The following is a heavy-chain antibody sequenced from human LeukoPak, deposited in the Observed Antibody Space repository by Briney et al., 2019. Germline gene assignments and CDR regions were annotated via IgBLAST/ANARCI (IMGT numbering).Heavy chain of an antibody. CDR1: GCTFSSYW. CDR3: ARDRYYDFWSAYPRGLDP. J-gene: IGHJ5*02. D-gene: IGHD3-3*01. Sequence: PGGSLRLSCAATGCTFSSYWMSWLRQAPGKGLDWVANIKQDGSEKYYVYSVKGRFTISRDNAKNSLYLQMNSLRAEDTAVYYCARDRYYDFWSAYPRGLDPWGQGTLVTVSS. V-gene: IGHV3-7*05. CDR2: IKQDGSEK.